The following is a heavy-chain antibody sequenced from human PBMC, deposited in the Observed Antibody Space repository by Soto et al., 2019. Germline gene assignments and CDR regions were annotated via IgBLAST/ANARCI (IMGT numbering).Heavy chain of an antibody. CDR1: GFTFDDYA. Sequence: EVQLVESGGGLVQPGRSLRLSCAASGFTFDDYAMHWVRQAPGKGLEWVSGISWNSGSIGYADSVKGRFTISRDNAKNSLYLQMNSLRAEDTALYYCAKGTVGRLYRYSSSSPYYYYGMDVWGQGTTVTVSS. D-gene: IGHD6-6*01. CDR2: ISWNSGSI. V-gene: IGHV3-9*01. CDR3: AKGTVGRLYRYSSSSPYYYYGMDV. J-gene: IGHJ6*02.